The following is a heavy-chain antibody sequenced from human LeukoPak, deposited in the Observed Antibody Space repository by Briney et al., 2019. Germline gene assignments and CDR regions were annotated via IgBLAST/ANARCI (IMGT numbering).Heavy chain of an antibody. CDR1: GYTFTSYG. J-gene: IGHJ4*02. CDR3: ARVRAQGGSYFTELGY. D-gene: IGHD1-26*01. CDR2: ISAYNGNT. Sequence: ASVKVSCKASGYTFTSYGISWVRQAPGQGVEWMGWISAYNGNTNYAQKLQGRVTMTTDTYTSTAYMELRSLRSDDTAVYYCARVRAQGGSYFTELGYWGQGTLVTVSS. V-gene: IGHV1-18*01.